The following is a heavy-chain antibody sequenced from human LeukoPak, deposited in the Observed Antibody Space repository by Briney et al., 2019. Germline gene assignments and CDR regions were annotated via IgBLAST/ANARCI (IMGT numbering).Heavy chain of an antibody. Sequence: SVKVSCKASGGTFSSYIISWVRQAPGQGLEWMGRIIPILGIANYAQKFQGRVTITADKSTSTAYMELSSLRSEDTAVYYCASALTYYYDSSGYFGGYWGQGTLVTVSS. CDR3: ASALTYYYDSSGYFGGY. V-gene: IGHV1-69*02. D-gene: IGHD3-22*01. CDR2: IIPILGIA. J-gene: IGHJ4*02. CDR1: GGTFSSYI.